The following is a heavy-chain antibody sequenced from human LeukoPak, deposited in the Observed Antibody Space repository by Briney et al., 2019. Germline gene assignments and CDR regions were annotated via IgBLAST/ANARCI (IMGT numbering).Heavy chain of an antibody. Sequence: SETLSLTCAVYGGSFSGYYWSWIRQPPGKGLEWIGEINHNGSTNYNPSLKSRVTISVDTSKNQFSLKLSSVTAADTAVYYCARHWSSGMATPRDAFDIWGQGTMVTVSS. J-gene: IGHJ3*02. V-gene: IGHV4-34*01. CDR1: GGSFSGYY. CDR2: INHNGST. CDR3: ARHWSSGMATPRDAFDI. D-gene: IGHD5-24*01.